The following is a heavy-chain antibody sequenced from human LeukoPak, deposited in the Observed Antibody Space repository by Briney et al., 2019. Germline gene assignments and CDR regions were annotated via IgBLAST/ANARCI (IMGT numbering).Heavy chain of an antibody. CDR1: GGSISSYY. V-gene: IGHV4-34*01. CDR2: INHSGST. CDR3: ARGVSKDY. Sequence: SETLSLTCTVSGGSISSYYWSWIRQPPGKGLEWIGEINHSGSTNYNPSLKSRVSISVETSKKQFSLNLSSVTAADTAMYYCARGVSKDYWGQGTLVTVSS. D-gene: IGHD4-4*01. J-gene: IGHJ4*02.